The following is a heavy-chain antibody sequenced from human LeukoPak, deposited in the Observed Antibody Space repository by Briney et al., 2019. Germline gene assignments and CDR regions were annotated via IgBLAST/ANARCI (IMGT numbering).Heavy chain of an antibody. J-gene: IGHJ4*02. D-gene: IGHD6-19*01. CDR1: GGSFSGYY. CDR2: IYHSGST. CDR3: ASCIAVAGYYYFDY. V-gene: IGHV4-34*01. Sequence: PSETLSLTCAVYGGSFSGYYWSWIRQPPGKGLEWIGEIYHSGSTNYNPSLKSRVTISVDKSKNQFSLKLSSVTAADTAVYYCASCIAVAGYYYFDYWGQGTLVTVSS.